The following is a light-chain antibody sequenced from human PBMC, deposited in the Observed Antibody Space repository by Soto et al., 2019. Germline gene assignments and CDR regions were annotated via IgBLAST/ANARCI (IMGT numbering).Light chain of an antibody. CDR3: QSYDTSLSGYV. J-gene: IGLJ1*01. CDR2: GNS. CDR1: SSSIGAGYD. Sequence: QSVLTQPPSVSGAPGQRVTISCTGSSSSIGAGYDVHWCQQVPGTAPKLLMYGNSNRPSGVPDRFSGSKSGTSASLAITGLQAEDEADYYCQSYDTSLSGYVFGTGTKVTVL. V-gene: IGLV1-40*01.